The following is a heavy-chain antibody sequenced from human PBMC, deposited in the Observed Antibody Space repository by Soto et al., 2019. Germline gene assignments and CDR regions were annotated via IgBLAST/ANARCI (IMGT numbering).Heavy chain of an antibody. CDR3: ARGEDVLLFDY. CDR1: GYTVTSYG. J-gene: IGHJ4*02. Sequence: QVQLVQSGAEVKRRGASVKVSCKASGYTVTSYGSRWVRQAPEQGLEWMGWISAYNGNTIYAQKPQGRVTMTTATSTSTAYMELRSLRSDDTAVYYCARGEDVLLFDYWGQGTLVTVSS. D-gene: IGHD3-10*01. CDR2: ISAYNGNT. V-gene: IGHV1-18*01.